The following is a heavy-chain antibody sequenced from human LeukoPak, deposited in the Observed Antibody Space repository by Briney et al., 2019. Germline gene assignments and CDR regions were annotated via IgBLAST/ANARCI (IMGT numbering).Heavy chain of an antibody. CDR2: IYPGDSDT. CDR1: GYSLTSYW. V-gene: IGHV5-51*01. Sequence: GESLKISCKGSGYSLTSYWIGWVRQMPGKGLEWMGIIYPGDSDTRYSPSFQGQVTISADKSISTAYLQWSSLKASDTAMYYCARVIAVAGTDFDYWGQGTLVTVSS. J-gene: IGHJ4*02. D-gene: IGHD6-19*01. CDR3: ARVIAVAGTDFDY.